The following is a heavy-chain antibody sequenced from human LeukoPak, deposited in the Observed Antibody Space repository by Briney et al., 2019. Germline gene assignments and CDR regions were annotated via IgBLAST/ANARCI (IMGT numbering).Heavy chain of an antibody. J-gene: IGHJ4*02. D-gene: IGHD2-21*02. Sequence: PSETLSLTCSVSGGSVSSSSYYWGWVRQPPGKGLEWIGSFHYSGSTYYNPSLKSRVTISGDTSKNQFSLKLRSVTAADTAVYYCASLVVVVVTAGEIDYWGQGTLVTVSS. CDR1: GGSVSSSSYY. V-gene: IGHV4-39*01. CDR3: ASLVVVVVTAGEIDY. CDR2: FHYSGST.